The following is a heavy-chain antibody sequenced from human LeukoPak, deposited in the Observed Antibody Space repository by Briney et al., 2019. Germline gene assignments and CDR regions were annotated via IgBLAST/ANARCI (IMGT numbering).Heavy chain of an antibody. CDR2: ISYDGSNK. D-gene: IGHD6-19*01. CDR1: GFTFSSYA. V-gene: IGHV3-30*04. J-gene: IGHJ4*02. Sequence: QAGGSLRLSCAASGFTFSSYAMHWVRQAPGKGLEWVAVISYDGSNKYYADSVKGRFTISRDNSKNTLYLQMNSLRAEDTAVYYCARGGRSSTSQWLNLHQLIDYWGQGTLVTVSS. CDR3: ARGGRSSTSQWLNLHQLIDY.